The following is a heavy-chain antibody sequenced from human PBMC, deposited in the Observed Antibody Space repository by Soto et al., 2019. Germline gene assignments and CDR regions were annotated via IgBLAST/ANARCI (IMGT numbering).Heavy chain of an antibody. CDR3: AKGSRWDNYVYYGLEV. CDR2: LSGSGDST. CDR1: GFTFTSYA. V-gene: IGHV3-23*01. Sequence: EVHLLESGGGLVQPGGSLRLSCAASGFTFTSYAMSWVRQAAGKGLEWVSTLSGSGDSTYYADSVKGRFIISRDNLKNTLHLQMNSLRADDTAVYYCAKGSRWDNYVYYGLEVWGQGTTVTVSS. D-gene: IGHD6-13*01. J-gene: IGHJ6*02.